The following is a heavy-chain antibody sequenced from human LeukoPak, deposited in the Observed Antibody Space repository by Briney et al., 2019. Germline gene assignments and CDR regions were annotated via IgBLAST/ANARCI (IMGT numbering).Heavy chain of an antibody. CDR1: GFIFSSSG. Sequence: GGSLRLSCTVSGFIFSSSGIHWVRQAPGKGLVWVAGISYDGSEKYYAESVKGRFTISRDYSKTTAYLQMNSLEIEDTAVYYCAKDLLAVTAPKAYFDFWGQGTLVTVSS. CDR2: ISYDGSEK. J-gene: IGHJ4*02. CDR3: AKDLLAVTAPKAYFDF. V-gene: IGHV3-30*18. D-gene: IGHD2-21*02.